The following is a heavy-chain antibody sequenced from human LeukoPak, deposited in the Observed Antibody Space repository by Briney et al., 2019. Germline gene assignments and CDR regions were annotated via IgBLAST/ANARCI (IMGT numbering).Heavy chain of an antibody. CDR3: AGYGGNSDY. V-gene: IGHV3-30*02. J-gene: IGHJ4*02. CDR1: GFTFTLYA. CDR2: IRFDGSNT. D-gene: IGHD4-23*01. Sequence: QTGGSLRLSCAASGFTFTLYAIHWVRQAPGKGLEWVAFIRFDGSNTYYADSVKGRFTVSRDNSKNTLYLQMNSLKNEDTALYYCAGYGGNSDYWGQGTLVTVSS.